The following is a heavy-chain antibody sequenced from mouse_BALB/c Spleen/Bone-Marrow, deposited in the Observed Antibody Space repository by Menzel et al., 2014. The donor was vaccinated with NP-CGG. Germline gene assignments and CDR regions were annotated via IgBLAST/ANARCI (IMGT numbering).Heavy chain of an antibody. CDR1: GFTFSSYA. CDR3: ARSTMITTGNYFDY. CDR2: INSGDSN. J-gene: IGHJ2*01. D-gene: IGHD2-4*01. V-gene: IGHV5-6-5*01. Sequence: EVHLVESGGGLVKPRGSLKLSCAASGFTFSSYAMSWVRQTPEKRLEWVASINSGDSNYYPDSVKGRFTISRDNARNILYLQMSSLRSEDTAMYYCARSTMITTGNYFDYWGQGTTLTVSS.